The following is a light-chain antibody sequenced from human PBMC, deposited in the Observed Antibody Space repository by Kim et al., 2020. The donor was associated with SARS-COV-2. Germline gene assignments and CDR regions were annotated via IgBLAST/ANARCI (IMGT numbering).Light chain of an antibody. CDR1: QTISDNY. Sequence: EIVMTQSPDTLSLSPGERATLSCRAGQTISDNYLAWYQQKPGQSPRPLIYAASSRATGIPDRFSGSGSGTDFTLTISRLESEDLGVYYCQQYATSPTTFGQGTRLEIK. J-gene: IGKJ5*01. CDR3: QQYATSPTT. V-gene: IGKV3-20*01. CDR2: AAS.